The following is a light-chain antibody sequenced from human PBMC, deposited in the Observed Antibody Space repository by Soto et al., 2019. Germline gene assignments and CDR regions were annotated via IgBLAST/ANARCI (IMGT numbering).Light chain of an antibody. Sequence: DIQMTQSPSTLSASVGDRVTITCRASHSISSWLAWYQQRPGKAPKLLIYKASSLESGVPSRFSGSGAGTEFTLTISSLQPDDFATYFCQQYNNYLWTFGQGTKLEIK. V-gene: IGKV1-5*03. J-gene: IGKJ1*01. CDR1: HSISSW. CDR2: KAS. CDR3: QQYNNYLWT.